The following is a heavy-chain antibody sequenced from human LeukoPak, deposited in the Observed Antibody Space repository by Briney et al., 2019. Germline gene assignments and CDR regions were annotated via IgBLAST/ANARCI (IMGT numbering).Heavy chain of an antibody. CDR2: ISPYNGNT. J-gene: IGHJ4*02. CDR1: GYTFTSYG. Sequence: ASVKVSCKASGYTFTSYGITWVRQAPGQGLERMGWISPYNGNTNYAQKLQGRFTMTTDTSTSTAYMELRSLRSDDTAVYYCARECGAYYYDSSGYCNDHWGQGTLVTVSS. D-gene: IGHD3-22*01. V-gene: IGHV1-18*01. CDR3: ARECGAYYYDSSGYCNDH.